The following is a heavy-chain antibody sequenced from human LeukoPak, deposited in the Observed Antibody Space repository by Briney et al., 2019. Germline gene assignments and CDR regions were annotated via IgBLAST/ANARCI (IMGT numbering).Heavy chain of an antibody. CDR2: INPNSDT. J-gene: IGHJ3*02. D-gene: IGHD3-10*01. V-gene: IGHV1-2*02. Sequence: GASVKVSCKASGYTFTGYYMHWVRQAPGQGLEWMGWINPNSDTGYVSKFRGRVTMTRDTSITTAYMEMSSLRSDDTAVYYCARGGLHGSGTYDAFDIWGLGTMVTVSS. CDR1: GYTFTGYY. CDR3: ARGGLHGSGTYDAFDI.